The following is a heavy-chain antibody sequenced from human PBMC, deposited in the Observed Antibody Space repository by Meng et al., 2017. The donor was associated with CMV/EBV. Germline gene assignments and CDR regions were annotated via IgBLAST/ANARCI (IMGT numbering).Heavy chain of an antibody. CDR2: ISYDGSNK. J-gene: IGHJ4*02. D-gene: IGHD3-3*01. V-gene: IGHV3-30*04. CDR3: ARGLGTLRFLEWLPLDFDY. CDR1: GFTFSSYA. Sequence: GESLKISCAASGFTFSSYAMHWVRQAPGKGLEWVAVISYDGSNKYYADSVKGRFTISRDNSKNTPYLQMNSLRAEDTAVYYCARGLGTLRFLEWLPLDFDYWGQGTLVTVSS.